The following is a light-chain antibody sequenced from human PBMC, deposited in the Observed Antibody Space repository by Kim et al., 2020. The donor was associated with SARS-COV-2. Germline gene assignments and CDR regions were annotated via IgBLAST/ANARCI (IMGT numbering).Light chain of an antibody. V-gene: IGLV3-1*01. CDR2: QDT. CDR3: HVWDSTTTV. Sequence: SVPPGQTASITCSGDRLGDKYVCWYQQKPGQSPVVVIYQDTKRPSGIPERFSGSNSGNTATLTISGTQAMDEADYYCHVWDSTTTVFGGGTQLTVL. CDR1: RLGDKY. J-gene: IGLJ2*01.